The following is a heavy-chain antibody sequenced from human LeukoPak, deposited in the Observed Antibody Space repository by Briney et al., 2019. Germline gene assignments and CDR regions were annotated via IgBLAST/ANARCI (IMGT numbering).Heavy chain of an antibody. CDR3: ARGVPIGYCSYGVCYPPYYFDY. J-gene: IGHJ4*02. D-gene: IGHD2-8*01. CDR2: VNPRNGNT. Sequence: ASVTVSCKTSGYTFINYNINWVRQAPGQGLEWMGWVNPRNGNTGYLQKFQGRLTIARDTSKDTVYMDLDSLTSEDTAVYYCARGVPIGYCSYGVCYPPYYFDYWGQGTLVTASS. CDR1: GYTFINYN. V-gene: IGHV1-8*03.